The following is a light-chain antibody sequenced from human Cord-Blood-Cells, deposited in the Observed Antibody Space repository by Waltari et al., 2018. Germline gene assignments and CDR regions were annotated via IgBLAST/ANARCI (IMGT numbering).Light chain of an antibody. CDR3: QQYDNLPFT. CDR2: DSS. Sequence: DIQMTQSPSSLSASVGDRVTIPCQARQDISHYLNWYQHKPWKAPKLLIYDSSNLETGVPSRFSGSGSGTDFTFTISSLQPEDIATYYCQQYDNLPFTFGGGTKVEIK. J-gene: IGKJ4*01. CDR1: QDISHY. V-gene: IGKV1-33*01.